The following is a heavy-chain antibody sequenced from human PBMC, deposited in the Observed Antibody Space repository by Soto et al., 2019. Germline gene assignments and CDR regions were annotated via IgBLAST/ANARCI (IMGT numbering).Heavy chain of an antibody. J-gene: IGHJ5*02. Sequence: QVQLQESCPGLVQPSQTLSLTCTVSGVSISGAHVYWNWIRQHPGKGLAWIGYIYHSGNTFYNPTLESRLSLSVDTSKNHFSRKLNSVTAADTAIYYCASEIWGTPSWCQGTLVTVAS. CDR3: ASEIWGTPS. CDR1: GVSISGAHVY. V-gene: IGHV4-31*03. D-gene: IGHD3-16*01. CDR2: IYHSGNT.